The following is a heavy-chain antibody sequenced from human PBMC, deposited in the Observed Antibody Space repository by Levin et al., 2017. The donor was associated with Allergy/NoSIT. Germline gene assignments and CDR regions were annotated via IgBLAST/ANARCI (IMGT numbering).Heavy chain of an antibody. J-gene: IGHJ4*02. CDR2: IFPSDSDT. V-gene: IGHV5-51*01. CDR3: ARRDSDGSNSFDY. Sequence: KTGESLKISCQASGYSFTSYWFGWVRQRPGKGLEWMGLIFPSDSDTRVSPSFQGQIIMSVDKCISTAYLQWSSLKASDSAMYYGARRDSDGSNSFDYWVQGTLVTVSS. CDR1: GYSFTSYW. D-gene: IGHD4-23*01.